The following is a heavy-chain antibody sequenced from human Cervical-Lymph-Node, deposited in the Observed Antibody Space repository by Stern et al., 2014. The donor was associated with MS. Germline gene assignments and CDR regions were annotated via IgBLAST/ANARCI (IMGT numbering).Heavy chain of an antibody. CDR2: IYPDDSDI. CDR3: ARPPPRRKWDDPNYGMDV. V-gene: IGHV5-51*03. J-gene: IGHJ6*02. Sequence: EVHLVESGAEVKKPGESLKISCKGSGYTFTNNWIAWVRQMPGKGLEWMGIIYPDDSDIRYSPSLQGQVPISADKSISTAHLQCGSLKAADSAVYYCARPPPRRKWDDPNYGMDVWGQGTTVTVSS. D-gene: IGHD1-1*01. CDR1: GYTFTNNW.